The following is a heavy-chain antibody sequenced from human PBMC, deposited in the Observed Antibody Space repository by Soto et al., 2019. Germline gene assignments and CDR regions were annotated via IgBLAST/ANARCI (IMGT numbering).Heavy chain of an antibody. CDR3: ARGPDLHYDILTGYSPGWFDP. CDR1: GYSFTSYW. CDR2: IYPGDSDT. Sequence: GESLKISCKGSGYSFTSYWIGWVRQMPGKGLEWMGIIYPGDSDTRYSPSFQGQVTISADKSISTAYLQWSSLKASDTAMYYCARGPDLHYDILTGYSPGWFDPWGQGTLVTVSS. D-gene: IGHD3-9*01. V-gene: IGHV5-51*01. J-gene: IGHJ5*02.